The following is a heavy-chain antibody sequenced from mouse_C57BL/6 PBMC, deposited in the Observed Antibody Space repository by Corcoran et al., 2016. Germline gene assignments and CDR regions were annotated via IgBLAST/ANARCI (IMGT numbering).Heavy chain of an antibody. CDR2: INTYSGVP. D-gene: IGHD1-2*01. CDR3: ARVDTTAPFDY. Sequence: QIQLVQSGPELKKPGETVKISSKASGYTFTTYGMSWVKQAPGKGLKWMGWINTYSGVPTYADDFKGRFAFSLETSASTAYLQINNLKNEDTATYFCARVDTTAPFDYWGQGTTLTVSS. V-gene: IGHV9-3*01. J-gene: IGHJ2*01. CDR1: GYTFTTYG.